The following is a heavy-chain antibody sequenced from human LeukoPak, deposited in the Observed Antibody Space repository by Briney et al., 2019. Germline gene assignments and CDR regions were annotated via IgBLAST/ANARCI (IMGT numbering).Heavy chain of an antibody. CDR3: AKDVAFSIAVAGSYFGY. V-gene: IGHV3-23*01. CDR2: ISGSGGYT. D-gene: IGHD6-19*01. J-gene: IGHJ4*02. Sequence: GGSLRLSCAASGFTFSSYAMSWVRQAPGKGLEWVSAISGSGGYTYYADSVKGRFTISRDNSKNTLYLQMNSLRAEDTAVYYCAKDVAFSIAVAGSYFGYWGQGTLVTVSS. CDR1: GFTFSSYA.